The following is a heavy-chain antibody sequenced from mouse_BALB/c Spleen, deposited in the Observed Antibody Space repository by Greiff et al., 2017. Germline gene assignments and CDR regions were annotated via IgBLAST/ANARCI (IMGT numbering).Heavy chain of an antibody. CDR1: GYSFTSYW. V-gene: IGHV1-5*01. CDR3: TRLDNYPYYAMDY. Sequence: VQLKQSGTVLARPGASVKMSCKASGYSFTSYWMHWVKQRPGQGLEWIGAIYPGNSDTSYNQKFKGKAKLTAVTSASTAYMELSSLTNEDSAVYYCTRLDNYPYYAMDYWGQGTSVTVSS. J-gene: IGHJ4*01. D-gene: IGHD1-3*01. CDR2: IYPGNSDT.